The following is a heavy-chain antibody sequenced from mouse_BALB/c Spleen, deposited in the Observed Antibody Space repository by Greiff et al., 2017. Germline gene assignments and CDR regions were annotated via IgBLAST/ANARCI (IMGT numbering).Heavy chain of an antibody. D-gene: IGHD2-1*01. Sequence: DVMLVESGGGLVKPGGSLKLPCAASGFTFSSYAMSWVRQTPEKRLEWVASISSGGSTYYPDSVKGRFTISRDNARNILYLQMSSLRSEDTAMYYCARDYYGKYGYFDVWGAGTTVTVSS. CDR3: ARDYYGKYGYFDV. CDR2: ISSGGST. J-gene: IGHJ1*01. V-gene: IGHV5-6-5*01. CDR1: GFTFSSYA.